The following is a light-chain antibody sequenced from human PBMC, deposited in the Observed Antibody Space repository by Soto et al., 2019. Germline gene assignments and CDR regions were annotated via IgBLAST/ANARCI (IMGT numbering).Light chain of an antibody. J-gene: IGLJ2*01. CDR2: DVS. Sequence: QSALTQPASVSGSPGQSITISCTGTSSDVGGYNYVSWYQQHPGKAPKLMIYDVSNRPSGVSNRFSGSKSGNTASLTISGLQAEDDADYYCSSYTSSSTLVVFGGGTMLTVL. CDR1: SSDVGGYNY. CDR3: SSYTSSSTLVV. V-gene: IGLV2-14*01.